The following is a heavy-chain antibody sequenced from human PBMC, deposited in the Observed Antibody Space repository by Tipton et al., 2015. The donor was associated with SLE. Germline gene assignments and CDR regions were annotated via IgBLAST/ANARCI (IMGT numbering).Heavy chain of an antibody. Sequence: TLSLTCTVSGGSISSSNYYWGWIRQPAGKGLEWIGRIYSTGSTDYNPSLKTRVTISVDTSKDQFSLRLSSVTAADTAAYFCARGLYSNFYYNYYMDVWGKGTTVTVSS. V-gene: IGHV4-61*02. J-gene: IGHJ6*03. CDR2: IYSTGST. D-gene: IGHD4-11*01. CDR3: ARGLYSNFYYNYYMDV. CDR1: GGSISSSNYY.